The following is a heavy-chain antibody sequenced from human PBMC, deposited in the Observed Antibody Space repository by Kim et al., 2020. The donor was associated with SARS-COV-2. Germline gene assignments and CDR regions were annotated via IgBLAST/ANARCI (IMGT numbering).Heavy chain of an antibody. J-gene: IGHJ3*02. Sequence: GGSLRLSCAGSAFTFRDYHMTWIRQAPGKGLEWVSAISRGGDTIHYLDSVEGRFTISRDNSKNMLYLQMNSLRAEDTALYYCARESGFNGYGDQRIDAFDIWGPGEMVTVSA. CDR2: ISRGGDTI. CDR3: ARESGFNGYGDQRIDAFDI. V-gene: IGHV3-23*01. D-gene: IGHD5-12*01. CDR1: AFTFRDYH.